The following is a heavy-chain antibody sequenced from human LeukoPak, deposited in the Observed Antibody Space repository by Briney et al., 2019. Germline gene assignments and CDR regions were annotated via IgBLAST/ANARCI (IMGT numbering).Heavy chain of an antibody. Sequence: ASVKVSCKASGYTFTGYYMRWVRQAPGQGLEWMGWINPNSGGTNYAQKFQGRVTMTRDTSISTAYMELSRLRSDDTAVYYCARGRGYSYGHADYWGQGTLVTVSS. V-gene: IGHV1-2*02. CDR3: ARGRGYSYGHADY. D-gene: IGHD5-18*01. J-gene: IGHJ4*02. CDR1: GYTFTGYY. CDR2: INPNSGGT.